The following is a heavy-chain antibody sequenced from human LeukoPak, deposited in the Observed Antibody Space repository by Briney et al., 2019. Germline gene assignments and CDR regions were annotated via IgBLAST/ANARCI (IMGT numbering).Heavy chain of an antibody. J-gene: IGHJ4*02. V-gene: IGHV3-9*01. D-gene: IGHD1-26*01. CDR1: GFTFDDYA. CDR2: ISWDSGSI. CDR3: ARGSRTRGSGSYYSNYYFDY. Sequence: GGSLRLSCAASGFTFDDYAMHWVRQAPGKGLEWVSGISWDSGSIAYADSVKGRFIISRDNAKNSLYLQMNSLRAEDTALYHCARGSRTRGSGSYYSNYYFDYWGQGTLVTVSS.